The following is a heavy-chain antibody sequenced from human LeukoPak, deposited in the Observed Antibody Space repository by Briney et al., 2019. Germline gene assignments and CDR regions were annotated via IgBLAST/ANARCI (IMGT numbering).Heavy chain of an antibody. Sequence: KPSETLSLTCTVSGGSIRSYYWSWIRQPPGKGMEWIGYISYSGSTSYNPSLKSRVTISVDTSKNHFSLKLSSVTAADTAVYYCARHYYDSSGYYHGWWFDPWGQGTLVTVSS. CDR1: GGSIRSYY. CDR3: ARHYYDSSGYYHGWWFDP. V-gene: IGHV4-59*08. J-gene: IGHJ5*02. CDR2: ISYSGST. D-gene: IGHD3-22*01.